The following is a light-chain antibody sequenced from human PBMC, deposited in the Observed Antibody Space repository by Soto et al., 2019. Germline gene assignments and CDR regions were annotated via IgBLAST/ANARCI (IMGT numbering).Light chain of an antibody. V-gene: IGKV1-13*02. CDR1: QGISTA. Sequence: AIQVTQSPSSLSASVGDRVTITCRTSQGISTALVWYQQKSGKPPKLLIYDASELESGVPSRVSGSGFGTEFTLSISSLQPEDFATYDCQEFDSNPLTFGGGTKVEIK. J-gene: IGKJ4*01. CDR3: QEFDSNPLT. CDR2: DAS.